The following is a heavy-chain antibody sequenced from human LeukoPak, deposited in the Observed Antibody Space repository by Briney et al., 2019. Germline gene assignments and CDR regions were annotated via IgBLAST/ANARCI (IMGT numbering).Heavy chain of an antibody. D-gene: IGHD5-12*01. V-gene: IGHV1-8*01. J-gene: IGHJ5*02. Sequence: ASVKVSCKASGYTFTSYDINWVRQATGQGLEWMGWMNPSSGNTGYAQKFQGRVTMTRNTSISTAYMELSSLRSEDTAVYYCARVRVATRPYWFDPWGQGTLVTVSS. CDR3: ARVRVATRPYWFDP. CDR2: MNPSSGNT. CDR1: GYTFTSYD.